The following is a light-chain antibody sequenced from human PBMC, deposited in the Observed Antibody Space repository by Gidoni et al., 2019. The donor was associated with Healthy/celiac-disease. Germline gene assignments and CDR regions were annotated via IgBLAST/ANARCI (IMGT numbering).Light chain of an antibody. Sequence: DIVITQTPLSLSVTPGQPASISCKSRQSLLHSDGNTYLYWYLQKPGRSPQLLIYAVSSRFSGVPVRFSGSGSGTAFTLRISRVEAEDVGVYYCMQGIHLLFTFGPGTKVDIK. CDR1: QSLLHSDGNTY. CDR2: AVS. CDR3: MQGIHLLFT. V-gene: IGKV2-29*02. J-gene: IGKJ3*01.